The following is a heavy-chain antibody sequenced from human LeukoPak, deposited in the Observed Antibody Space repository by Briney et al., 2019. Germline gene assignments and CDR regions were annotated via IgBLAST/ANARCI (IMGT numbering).Heavy chain of an antibody. J-gene: IGHJ5*02. D-gene: IGHD3-10*01. V-gene: IGHV3-21*01. Sequence: GGSLRLSCAASGFTFSSYSMNWVRQAPGKGLEWVSSISSSSSYIYYADSVKGRFTISRDNAKNSLYLQMNSLRAEDTAVYYCARGVWFGDFSWFDHWGQGTLVTVSS. CDR2: ISSSSSYI. CDR3: ARGVWFGDFSWFDH. CDR1: GFTFSSYS.